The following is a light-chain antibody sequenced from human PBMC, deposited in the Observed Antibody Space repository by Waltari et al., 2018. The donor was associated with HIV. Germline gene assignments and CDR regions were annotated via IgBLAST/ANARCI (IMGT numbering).Light chain of an antibody. J-gene: IGKJ4*01. Sequence: EIVMTQSPATPSVSPGERATPPCRASQSVSSTLAWYQQKPGQAPRLLIYSASSRATGIPARFSGSGSGTAFTLTISSLQSEDFAVYYCQQYNNWPPLTFGGGTKVEIK. V-gene: IGKV3-15*01. CDR1: QSVSST. CDR2: SAS. CDR3: QQYNNWPPLT.